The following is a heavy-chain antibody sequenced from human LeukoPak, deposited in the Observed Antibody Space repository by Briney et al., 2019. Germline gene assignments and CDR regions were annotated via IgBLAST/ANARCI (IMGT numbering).Heavy chain of an antibody. CDR1: GFTFSSYG. Sequence: WRSLRLSCAASGFTFSSYGMHWVRQAPGKGLEWVAVISYDGSNKYYADSVKGRFTISRDNSKNTLYLQMNSLRAEDTAVYYCAKDLGSSGYFDYWGQGTLVTVSS. CDR2: ISYDGSNK. CDR3: AKDLGSSGYFDY. J-gene: IGHJ4*02. D-gene: IGHD3-22*01. V-gene: IGHV3-30*18.